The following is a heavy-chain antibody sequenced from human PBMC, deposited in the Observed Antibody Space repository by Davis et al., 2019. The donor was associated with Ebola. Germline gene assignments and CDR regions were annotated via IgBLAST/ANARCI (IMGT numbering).Heavy chain of an antibody. CDR2: LSGSGGLS. CDR1: GYTFRIHA. V-gene: IGHV3-23*01. Sequence: GGSLRLSCAASGYTFRIHAMTWVRQAPGKGLEWVSALSGSGGLSYYADSVKGRFTISRDNSENTLYLQMNSLTAEDTAVYYCARGGETVTGTASHGMDVWGQGTTVTVSS. J-gene: IGHJ6*02. D-gene: IGHD4-11*01. CDR3: ARGGETVTGTASHGMDV.